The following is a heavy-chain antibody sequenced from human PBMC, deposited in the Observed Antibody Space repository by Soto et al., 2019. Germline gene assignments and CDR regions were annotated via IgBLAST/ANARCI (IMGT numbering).Heavy chain of an antibody. J-gene: IGHJ6*02. D-gene: IGHD2-21*02. CDR3: ASQPHIGVVTATLYYYYGMDV. Sequence: QVQLVQSGAEVKKPGSSVKVSCKASGGTFSSYAISWVRQAPGQGLEWMGGIIPIVGTANYAQKFQGRVTITADESTSTAYMELSSLRSEDTAVYYCASQPHIGVVTATLYYYYGMDVWGQGTTVTVSS. V-gene: IGHV1-69*01. CDR2: IIPIVGTA. CDR1: GGTFSSYA.